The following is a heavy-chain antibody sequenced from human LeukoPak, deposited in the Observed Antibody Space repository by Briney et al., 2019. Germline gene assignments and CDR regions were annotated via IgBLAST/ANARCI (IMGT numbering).Heavy chain of an antibody. CDR1: GFTFSSYA. CDR2: ISYDGSNK. D-gene: IGHD6-6*01. J-gene: IGHJ3*02. Sequence: GRCLRLSCAASGFTFSSYAMHWVRQAPCKGLEWVAVISYDGSNKYYADSVKGRFTISRDNSKNTLYLQMNSLRAEDTAVYYCAREREYSSSLLGAFDIWGQGTMVTVSS. CDR3: AREREYSSSLLGAFDI. V-gene: IGHV3-30*04.